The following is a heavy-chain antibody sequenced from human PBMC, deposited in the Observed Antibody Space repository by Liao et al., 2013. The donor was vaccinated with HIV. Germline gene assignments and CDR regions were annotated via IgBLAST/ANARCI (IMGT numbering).Heavy chain of an antibody. V-gene: IGHV4-61*02. J-gene: IGHJ4*02. Sequence: QVQLQESGPGLVKPSQTLSLTCTVSGGSISSGSYYWSWIRQPAGKGLEWIGYIYYSGSTYYNPSLKSRVTMSVDTSKNQFSLKLSSVTAADTAVYYCARESRSGYYYFDYWGQGTLVTVSS. D-gene: IGHD3-22*01. CDR3: ARESRSGYYYFDY. CDR2: IYYSGST. CDR1: GGSISSGSYY.